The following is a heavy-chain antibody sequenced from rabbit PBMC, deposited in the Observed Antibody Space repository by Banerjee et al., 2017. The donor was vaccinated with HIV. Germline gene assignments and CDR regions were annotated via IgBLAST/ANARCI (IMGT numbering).Heavy chain of an antibody. CDR3: VRGSISGTDYNL. J-gene: IGHJ6*01. V-gene: IGHV1S28*01. CDR2: ITYGGSA. Sequence: QSLEESGGDLVKPEGSLTLTCTASGFSFSNKYVMCWVRQAPGKGLEWIGYITYGGSAYSASGVKGRFPFSRHNAQNTLYLQLNSLTAADTATYFCVRGSISGTDYNLWGQGTLVTVS. CDR1: GFSFSNKYV. D-gene: IGHD1-1*01.